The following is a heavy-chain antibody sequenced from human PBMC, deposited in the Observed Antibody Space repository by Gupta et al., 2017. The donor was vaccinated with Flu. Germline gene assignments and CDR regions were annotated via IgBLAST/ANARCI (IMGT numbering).Heavy chain of an antibody. Sequence: IYYSGSTNYNPSLKSRVTISVDTSKNQFSLKLSSVTAADTAVYYCARHAGRFGIAAREIDYWGQGTLVTVSS. CDR2: IYYSGST. CDR3: ARHAGRFGIAAREIDY. D-gene: IGHD6-13*01. V-gene: IGHV4-59*08. J-gene: IGHJ4*02.